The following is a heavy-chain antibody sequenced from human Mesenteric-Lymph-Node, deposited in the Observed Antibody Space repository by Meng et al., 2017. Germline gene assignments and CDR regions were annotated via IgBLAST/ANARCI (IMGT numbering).Heavy chain of an antibody. CDR3: AKSLEAAATGFDY. Sequence: QVQLVESGGGVVQPGRSLRLSCAASGFTFSSYGMHWVRQAPGKGLEWVALISYDGNKKYYGDSVKCRFTISRDISKNTLYLQMNSLRPEDTAVYFCAKSLEAAATGFDYWGQGTLVTVSS. J-gene: IGHJ4*02. CDR1: GFTFSSYG. CDR2: ISYDGNKK. V-gene: IGHV3-30*18. D-gene: IGHD2-15*01.